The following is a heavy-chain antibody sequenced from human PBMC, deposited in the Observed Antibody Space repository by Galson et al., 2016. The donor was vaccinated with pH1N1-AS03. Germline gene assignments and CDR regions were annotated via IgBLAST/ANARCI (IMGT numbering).Heavy chain of an antibody. J-gene: IGHJ3*02. V-gene: IGHV1-3*04. CDR3: ARSDSFDI. Sequence: QSGAEVKKPGESLKISCKASGYTFTRNSVHWLRQAPGQRLEWLGWISTDYGKTAYSQKFQGRVTITKDTSASTAYMELISLQSEDTAVYYCARSDSFDIWGQGTMVTVSS. CDR1: GYTFTRNS. D-gene: IGHD1-14*01. CDR2: ISTDYGKT.